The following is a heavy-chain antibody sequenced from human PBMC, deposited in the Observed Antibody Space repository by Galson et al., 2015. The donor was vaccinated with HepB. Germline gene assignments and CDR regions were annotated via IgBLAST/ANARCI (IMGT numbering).Heavy chain of an antibody. CDR3: ARGRKSPITMIVVVNYYYYYGMDV. CDR1: GYTFTSYD. Sequence: SVKVSCKASGYTFTSYDINWVRQATGQGLEWMGWMNPNSGNTGYAQKFQGRVTMTRNTSISTAYMELSSLRSEDTAVYYCARGRKSPITMIVVVNYYYYYGMDVWGQGTTVTVSS. CDR2: MNPNSGNT. J-gene: IGHJ6*02. V-gene: IGHV1-8*01. D-gene: IGHD3-22*01.